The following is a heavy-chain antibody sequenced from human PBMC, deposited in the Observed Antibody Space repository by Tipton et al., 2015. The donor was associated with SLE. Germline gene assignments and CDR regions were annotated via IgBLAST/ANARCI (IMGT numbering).Heavy chain of an antibody. J-gene: IGHJ4*02. CDR3: ARGVPYFDY. V-gene: IGHV4-34*01. CDR1: GGSFSGYY. Sequence: TLSLTCAVYGGSFSGYYWSWIRQPPGKGLEWIGEINHSGSTSYNPSLKSRVTISVDMSNNQFSLKLNSVTAADTAVYYCARGVPYFDYWGQGTLVTVSS. CDR2: INHSGST.